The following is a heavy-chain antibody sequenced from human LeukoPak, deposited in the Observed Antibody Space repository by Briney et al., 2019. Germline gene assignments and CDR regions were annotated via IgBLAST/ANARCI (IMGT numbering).Heavy chain of an antibody. CDR1: GGSFSGYY. D-gene: IGHD3-10*02. J-gene: IGHJ4*02. CDR3: ARHVRGVIARFDY. Sequence: KTSETLSLTCAVYGGSFSGYYWSWIRQPPGKGLEWIGEINHSGSTNYNPSLKSRATISVDTSKNQFSLKLSSVTAADTAVYYCARHVRGVIARFDYWGQGTLVTVSS. V-gene: IGHV4-34*01. CDR2: INHSGST.